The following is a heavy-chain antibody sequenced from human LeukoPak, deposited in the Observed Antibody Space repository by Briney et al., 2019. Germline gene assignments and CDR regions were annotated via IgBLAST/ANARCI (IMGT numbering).Heavy chain of an antibody. J-gene: IGHJ5*02. V-gene: IGHV4-59*01. Sequence: SETLSLTCTVSGGSISSYYWSWIRQPPGKGLEWIGYIYYSGSTNYNPSLKSRVTISVDTSKNQFSLKLSSVTAADTAVYYCARVAAAGNDNWFDPWGQGTLVTVSS. D-gene: IGHD6-13*01. CDR1: GGSISSYY. CDR3: ARVAAAGNDNWFDP. CDR2: IYYSGST.